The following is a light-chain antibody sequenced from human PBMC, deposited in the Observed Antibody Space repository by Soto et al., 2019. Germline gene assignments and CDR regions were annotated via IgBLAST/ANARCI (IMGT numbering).Light chain of an antibody. V-gene: IGKV1-39*01. CDR2: DAS. Sequence: DIQMTQSPSTLSSSVGDRVTITCRASQSIGVWLAWYQQKPGRAPKLLIYDASTLQRGVPSRFSGSGSGTDFTLTITSLQPEDFATYYCQQSYGTPITFGQGTRLEIK. CDR3: QQSYGTPIT. J-gene: IGKJ5*01. CDR1: QSIGVW.